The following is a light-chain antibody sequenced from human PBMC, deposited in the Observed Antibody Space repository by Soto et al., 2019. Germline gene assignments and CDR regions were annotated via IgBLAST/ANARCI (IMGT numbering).Light chain of an antibody. J-gene: IGKJ1*01. CDR1: QSVGDS. V-gene: IGKV1-5*03. CDR3: LQHIGYSWT. CDR2: GAS. Sequence: DIQMTQSPSTRSASIGDRVTITCRASQSVGDSLAWYQQKPGKAPNILIYGASTLETGVPSRFSGSGSGTDVTLTISGLQPDDFATYVCLQHIGYSWTVGQGTKVEVK.